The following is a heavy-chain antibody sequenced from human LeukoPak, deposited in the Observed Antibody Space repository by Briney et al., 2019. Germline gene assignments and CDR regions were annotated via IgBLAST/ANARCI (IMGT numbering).Heavy chain of an antibody. V-gene: IGHV3-23*01. CDR2: ISGSGGNT. CDR1: GFTFSSYS. D-gene: IGHD2-21*02. CDR3: AKAARSDSTDY. J-gene: IGHJ4*02. Sequence: TGGSLRLSCAASGFTFSSYSMNWVRQAPGKGLEWVSSISGSGGNTYYAGSVKGRFTISRDNSKNTLYLQINSLRAEDTAVYYCAKAARSDSTDYWGQGTLVTVSS.